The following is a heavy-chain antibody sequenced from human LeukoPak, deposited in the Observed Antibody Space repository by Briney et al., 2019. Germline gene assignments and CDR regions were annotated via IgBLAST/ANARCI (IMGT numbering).Heavy chain of an antibody. CDR2: INHSGST. Sequence: PSETLSLTCAVYGGSFSGYYWSWIRQPPGKGLEWIEEINHSGSTNYNPSLKSRVTISVDTSKNQFSLKLSSVTAADTAVYYCARGLPYRIYSGYDFAWPGNYFDYWGQGTLVTVSS. CDR1: GGSFSGYY. J-gene: IGHJ4*02. D-gene: IGHD5-12*01. CDR3: ARGLPYRIYSGYDFAWPGNYFDY. V-gene: IGHV4-34*01.